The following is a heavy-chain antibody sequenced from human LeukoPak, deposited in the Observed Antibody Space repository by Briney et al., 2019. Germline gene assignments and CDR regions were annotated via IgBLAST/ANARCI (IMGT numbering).Heavy chain of an antibody. CDR2: INTNTGNP. Sequence: ASVKVSCKASGYTFTDYAVNWVRQAPGQGLEWMGWINTNTGNPTYAQGFTGRFVFSLDTSVSTAYLQISSLKAEDTAVYYCAREIYIAAAGTIRANWFDPWGQGTLVTVSS. J-gene: IGHJ5*02. CDR1: GYTFTDYA. CDR3: AREIYIAAAGTIRANWFDP. V-gene: IGHV7-4-1*02. D-gene: IGHD6-13*01.